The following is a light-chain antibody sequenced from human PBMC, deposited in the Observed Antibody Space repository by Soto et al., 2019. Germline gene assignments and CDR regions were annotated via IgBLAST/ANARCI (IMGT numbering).Light chain of an antibody. J-gene: IGKJ5*01. V-gene: IGKV3-11*01. CDR1: QSISSN. Sequence: ERVLTQSPATLSLFPGERATLSCRASQSISSNLAWYQQKPGQAPRLLIYDASNRATGIPARFSGSGSGTDFTLTISSLEPEDFAVYYGQQRSSWPPVTFGQGTRLEIK. CDR2: DAS. CDR3: QQRSSWPPVT.